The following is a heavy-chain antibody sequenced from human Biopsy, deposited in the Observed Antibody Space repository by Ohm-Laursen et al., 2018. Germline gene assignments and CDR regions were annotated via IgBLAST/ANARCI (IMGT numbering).Heavy chain of an antibody. Sequence: SETPSLTCTVSGASIEDYYWTWIRQAPGKALEWIASINYRGNTNYNPSLKSRVTMSAHTSTNQFSLKLTSVTAADTAVYYCARDKITYCTSTSCDYFGMDVWGQGTTVTVSS. D-gene: IGHD2-2*01. V-gene: IGHV4-59*01. CDR3: ARDKITYCTSTSCDYFGMDV. J-gene: IGHJ6*02. CDR2: INYRGNT. CDR1: GASIEDYY.